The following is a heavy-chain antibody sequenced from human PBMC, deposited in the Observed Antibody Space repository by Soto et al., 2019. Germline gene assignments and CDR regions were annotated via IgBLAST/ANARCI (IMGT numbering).Heavy chain of an antibody. V-gene: IGHV4-38-2*02. CDR1: GNYLSTNYY. CDR3: ARDLYAAIYDAFNI. CDR2: IYHSGTT. J-gene: IGHJ3*02. D-gene: IGHD2-2*01. Sequence: SETLSLTCPVSGNYLSTNYYWVWLRQPPGKGLEWIGSIYHSGTTYYNPSLKSRVTISVDTSKNQFSLRLTSVTAADTAVYYCARDLYAAIYDAFNIWGQGKMVTVS.